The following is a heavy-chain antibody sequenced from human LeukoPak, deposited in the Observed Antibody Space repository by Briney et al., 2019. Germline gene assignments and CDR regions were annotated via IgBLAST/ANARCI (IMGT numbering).Heavy chain of an antibody. CDR1: GFTFSSYS. CDR2: ISSSSSTI. V-gene: IGHV3-48*04. CDR3: ARGGTGITMVRGVIIGGPLDY. J-gene: IGHJ4*02. Sequence: GGSLRLSCAASGFTFSSYSMNWVRQAPGKGLEWVSYISSSSSTIYYADSVKGRFTISRDNAKNSLYLQMNSLRAEDTAVYYCARGGTGITMVRGVIIGGPLDYWGQGTLVTVSS. D-gene: IGHD3-10*01.